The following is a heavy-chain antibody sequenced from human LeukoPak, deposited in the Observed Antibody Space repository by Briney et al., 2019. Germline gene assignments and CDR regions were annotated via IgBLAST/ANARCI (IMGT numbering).Heavy chain of an antibody. CDR3: ARGIRPAYYDILTDVRPYYFDY. D-gene: IGHD3-9*01. Sequence: SETLSLTCTVSGGSISSYYWSWIRQPPGKGLEWIGYIYYSGSTNYNPSLKSRVTISVDTSKNQFSLKLSSVTAADTAVYYCARGIRPAYYDILTDVRPYYFDYWGQGTLVTVSS. J-gene: IGHJ4*02. CDR2: IYYSGST. CDR1: GGSISSYY. V-gene: IGHV4-59*01.